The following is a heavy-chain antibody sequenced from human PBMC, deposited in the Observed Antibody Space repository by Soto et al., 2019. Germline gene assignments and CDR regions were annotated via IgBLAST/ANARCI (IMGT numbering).Heavy chain of an antibody. J-gene: IGHJ4*02. CDR2: IKQDGSEK. D-gene: IGHD6-19*01. Sequence: ESGGGLVQPGGSLRLSCAASGFTFSSYWMSWVRQAPGKGLEWVANIKQDGSEKYYVDSVKGRFTISRDNAKNSLYLQMNSLRAEDTAVYYCASSGWPLLSGVDYWGQGTLVTVSS. CDR1: GFTFSSYW. V-gene: IGHV3-7*01. CDR3: ASSGWPLLSGVDY.